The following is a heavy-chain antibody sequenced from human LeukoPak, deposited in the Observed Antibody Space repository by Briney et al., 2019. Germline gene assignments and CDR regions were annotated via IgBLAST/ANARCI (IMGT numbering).Heavy chain of an antibody. CDR3: ARDTYYDSSGYNNWFDP. CDR2: ISAYNGNT. D-gene: IGHD3-22*01. Sequence: ASVKVSCKASGYTFTSYGISWVRQAPGQGLEWMGWISAYNGNTNYAQKFQGRVTITADKSTSTAYMELSSLRSEDTTVYYCARDTYYDSSGYNNWFDPWGQGALVTVSS. CDR1: GYTFTSYG. J-gene: IGHJ5*02. V-gene: IGHV1-18*01.